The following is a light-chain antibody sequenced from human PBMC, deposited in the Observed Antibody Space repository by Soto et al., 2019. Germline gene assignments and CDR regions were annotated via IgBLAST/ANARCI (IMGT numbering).Light chain of an antibody. CDR2: GNS. V-gene: IGLV1-40*01. Sequence: QSVLTQPPSVSGAPGQRVTISCSGSSSNIGAGYDVNWYRQLPGTAPKLLIYGNSDRPSGVPDRFSGSKPGTSASLAITGLQAEDEADYFCQSYDRSLRTYVFGTGTKVTVL. CDR1: SSNIGAGYD. CDR3: QSYDRSLRTYV. J-gene: IGLJ1*01.